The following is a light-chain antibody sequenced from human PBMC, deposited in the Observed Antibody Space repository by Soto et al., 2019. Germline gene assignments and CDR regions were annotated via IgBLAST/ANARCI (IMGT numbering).Light chain of an antibody. CDR2: ATS. Sequence: EIVLTQSPGTLSLSPGESATLSCRASQSIGSNSLAWYQQRPGQVPRLLISATSTRATGIPDRFSGSGSGTDFTLTISRLETEDFAIYYCQHYGSSPRTFGHGTRV. V-gene: IGKV3-20*01. CDR1: QSIGSNS. J-gene: IGKJ1*01. CDR3: QHYGSSPRT.